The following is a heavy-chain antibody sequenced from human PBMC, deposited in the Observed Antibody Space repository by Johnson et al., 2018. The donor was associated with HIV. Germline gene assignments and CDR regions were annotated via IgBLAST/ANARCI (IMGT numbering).Heavy chain of an antibody. V-gene: IGHV3-30-3*01. D-gene: IGHD6-19*01. CDR1: GFTFSSYA. CDR3: VRGRDSGGDGGGQWLVQSAFDI. CDR2: ISYDGNNK. Sequence: QVQLVESGGGVVQPGRSLRLSCAASGFTFSSYAMHWVRQAPGKGLEWVAVISYDGNNKYYADSVKGRFTISRDNSRNTLYLQMNTLRTEDTALYYCVRGRDSGGDGGGQWLVQSAFDIWGQGTMVTVSS. J-gene: IGHJ3*02.